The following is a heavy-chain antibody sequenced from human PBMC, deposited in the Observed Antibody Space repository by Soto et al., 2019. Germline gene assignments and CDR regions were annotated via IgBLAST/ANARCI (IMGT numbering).Heavy chain of an antibody. CDR3: ASLLITLSYGSGSYDIDY. Sequence: GGSLRLSCAASGFTFSSYWMSWVRQAPGKGLEWVANIKQDGSEKYYVDSVKGRFTISRDNAKNSLYLQMNGLRAEDTAVYYCASLLITLSYGSGSYDIDYWGQGTLVTVSS. J-gene: IGHJ4*02. CDR1: GFTFSSYW. V-gene: IGHV3-7*01. D-gene: IGHD3-10*01. CDR2: IKQDGSEK.